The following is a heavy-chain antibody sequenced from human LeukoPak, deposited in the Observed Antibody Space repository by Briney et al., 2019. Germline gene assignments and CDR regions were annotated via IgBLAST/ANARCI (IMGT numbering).Heavy chain of an antibody. CDR3: AKGYYDFWSGIKGYYFDY. D-gene: IGHD3-3*01. CDR1: GFTFSSYG. CDR2: IRYDGSNK. V-gene: IGHV3-30*02. J-gene: IGHJ4*02. Sequence: PGGSLRLSCAASGFTFSSYGMHWVRQAPGKGLEWVAFIRYDGSNKYYADSVKGRFTISRDNSKNTLYLQMNSLRAEDTAMYYCAKGYYDFWSGIKGYYFDYWGQGTLVTVSS.